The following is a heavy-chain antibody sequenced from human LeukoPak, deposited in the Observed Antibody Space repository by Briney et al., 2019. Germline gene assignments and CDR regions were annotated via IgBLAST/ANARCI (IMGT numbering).Heavy chain of an antibody. D-gene: IGHD4-17*01. CDR2: INHSGST. V-gene: IGHV4-34*01. CDR1: GGSFSGYY. CDR3: ARGQGTVTTH. Sequence: PSETLSLTCAVYGGSFSGYYWTWIRQPPGKGLEWIGEINHSGSTNYNPSLKSRVTISVDTSKNQFSLKLSSVTAADTAVYYCARGQGTVTTHWGQGTLVTVSS. J-gene: IGHJ4*02.